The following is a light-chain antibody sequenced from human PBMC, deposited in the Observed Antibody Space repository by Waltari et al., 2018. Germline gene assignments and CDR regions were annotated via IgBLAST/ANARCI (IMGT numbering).Light chain of an antibody. CDR2: DTS. Sequence: EIVMTQSPATLSVSPGEGATPPCRASQSLIRRTFAWYQQKPGHAPSPPISDTSTKATGIPXXFSGSGSGTEFTLTISSLQSEDFATYYCQQYDYWPWTFGQGTRVETK. J-gene: IGKJ1*01. CDR1: QSLIRRT. CDR3: QQYDYWPWT. V-gene: IGKV3D-15*01.